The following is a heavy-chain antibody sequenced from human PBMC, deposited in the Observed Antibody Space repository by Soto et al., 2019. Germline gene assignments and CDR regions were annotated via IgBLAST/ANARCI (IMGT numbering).Heavy chain of an antibody. CDR1: GFTFSSYG. CDR3: AKVSLVGATSEAYDY. J-gene: IGHJ4*02. CDR2: ISYDGSNT. Sequence: GGSLRLSCLASGFTFSSYGMHWVRQAPGKGLEWVAVISYDGSNTYYLDSVKGRFTISRDNSKSTLSLQMDSLRPEDTAVYYCAKVSLVGATSEAYDYWGQGTLVTVSS. D-gene: IGHD1-26*01. V-gene: IGHV3-30*18.